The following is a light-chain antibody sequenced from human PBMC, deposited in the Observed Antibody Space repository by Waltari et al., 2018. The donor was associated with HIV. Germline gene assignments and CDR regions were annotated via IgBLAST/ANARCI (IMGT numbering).Light chain of an antibody. V-gene: IGKV3-15*01. CDR2: DAS. Sequence: ILMTPSPATLSVSPGERVALSCRPSQSVGSNLAWYQQKPGQAPRLLIYDASSRATGIPARFSGSGSGTEFTLTISNLQSEDFAVYYCQQYNNWPPLTFGGGTKVEIK. CDR1: QSVGSN. J-gene: IGKJ4*01. CDR3: QQYNNWPPLT.